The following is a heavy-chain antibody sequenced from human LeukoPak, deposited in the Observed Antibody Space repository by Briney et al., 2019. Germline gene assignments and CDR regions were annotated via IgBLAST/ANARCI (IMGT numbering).Heavy chain of an antibody. J-gene: IGHJ5*02. CDR2: GSDSGGT. CDR1: GESLNGHY. D-gene: IGHD1-26*01. Sequence: SETLSLTCAVYGESLNGHYWSWIRQSPGKGLEWIGEGSDSGGTKFNPSLKSRASISADTSRNQFSLRLRSVTAADTAVYYCAKNGQSGFSFDPWGQGTPVTVSS. V-gene: IGHV4-34*01. CDR3: AKNGQSGFSFDP.